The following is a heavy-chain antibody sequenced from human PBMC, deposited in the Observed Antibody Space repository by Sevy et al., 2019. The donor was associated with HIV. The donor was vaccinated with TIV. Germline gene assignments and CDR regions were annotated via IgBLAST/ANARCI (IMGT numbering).Heavy chain of an antibody. CDR1: GFTFSTYA. V-gene: IGHV3-23*01. Sequence: GGSLRLSCAASGFTFSTYAMTWVRQAPGKGLQWVSVISGGGGSTYYADSVKGRFTISRDNSKNTMYLQMNSLRAEDTAVYYCAGRPDFGVVIPTGVMDVWGQGTTVTVSS. CDR3: AGRPDFGVVIPTGVMDV. J-gene: IGHJ6*02. CDR2: ISGGGGST. D-gene: IGHD3-3*01.